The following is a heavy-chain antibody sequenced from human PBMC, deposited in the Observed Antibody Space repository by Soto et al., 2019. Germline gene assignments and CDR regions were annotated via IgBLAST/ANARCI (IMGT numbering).Heavy chain of an antibody. CDR1: GDSVSSNTSS. V-gene: IGHV6-1*01. CDR2: TYFRSKWYN. Sequence: SQTLSLACAISGDSVSSNTSSCNFMRQSPSRGLEWLGRTYFRSKWYNDYAVSVKSRIIINPDTSNNQFSLQLNSVTPEDTAVYFCAKGDNLGPKTGYAFDPWGQGIMVTVSS. D-gene: IGHD5-12*01. J-gene: IGHJ5*02. CDR3: AKGDNLGPKTGYAFDP.